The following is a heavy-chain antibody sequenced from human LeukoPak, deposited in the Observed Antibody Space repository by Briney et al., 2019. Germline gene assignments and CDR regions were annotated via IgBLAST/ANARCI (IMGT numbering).Heavy chain of an antibody. CDR2: ISSSSSYI. CDR1: GFTFSSYS. J-gene: IGHJ6*02. D-gene: IGHD3-3*01. V-gene: IGHV3-21*01. CDR3: ARANYDFDYYYYGMDV. Sequence: GGSLRLSCAASGFTFSSYSMNWVRQAPGKGLEWVSSISSSSSYIYYADSVKGRFTISRDNAKNSLYLQMNSLRAEDTAVYYCARANYDFDYYYYGMDVWGQGTTVTVS.